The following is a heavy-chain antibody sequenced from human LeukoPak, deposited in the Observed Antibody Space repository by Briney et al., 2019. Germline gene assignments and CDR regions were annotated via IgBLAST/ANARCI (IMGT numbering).Heavy chain of an antibody. V-gene: IGHV4-38-2*02. CDR3: ARGRDIVVVPAAIQNDY. CDR2: IYHSGST. CDR1: GYSISSGSY. D-gene: IGHD2-2*02. J-gene: IGHJ4*02. Sequence: SETLSLTCTVSGYSISSGSYWGWIRQPPGKGLEWIASIYHSGSTYYNPSLKSRVTISVDTSKNQFSLKLSSVTAADTAVYYCARGRDIVVVPAAIQNDYWGQGTLVTVSS.